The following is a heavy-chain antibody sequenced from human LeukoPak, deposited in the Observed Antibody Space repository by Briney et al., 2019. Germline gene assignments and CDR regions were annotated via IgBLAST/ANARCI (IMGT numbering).Heavy chain of an antibody. CDR2: LKQDGSEK. CDR1: GFTFSSYW. V-gene: IGHV3-7*01. D-gene: IGHD1-26*01. Sequence: PGGSLRLSCAASGFTFSSYWMSWVRQAPGKGLEWVANLKQDGSEKYYVDSVKGRFTISRDNAKNSLYLQMNSLRAEDTAVYYCARSEYRGSYLSYLFDYWGQGTLVTVSS. J-gene: IGHJ4*02. CDR3: ARSEYRGSYLSYLFDY.